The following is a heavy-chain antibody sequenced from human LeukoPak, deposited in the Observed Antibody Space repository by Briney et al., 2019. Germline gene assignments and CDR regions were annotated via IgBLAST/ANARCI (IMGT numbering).Heavy chain of an antibody. CDR1: GYSFTSYW. V-gene: IGHV5-51*01. CDR2: IYPGDSDT. D-gene: IGHD3-10*01. J-gene: IGHJ4*02. Sequence: GESLKISCKGSGYSFTSYWIGWVRQMPGKGLEWMGIIYPGDSDTRHSPSFQGQVTISADKSISTAYLQWSSLKASDTAMYYCARQRYYGSGSYYNKAPLAYWGQGTLVTVSS. CDR3: ARQRYYGSGSYYNKAPLAY.